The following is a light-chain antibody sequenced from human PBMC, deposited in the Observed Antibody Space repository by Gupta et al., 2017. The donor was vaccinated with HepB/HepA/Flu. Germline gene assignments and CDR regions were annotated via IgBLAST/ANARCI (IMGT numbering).Light chain of an antibody. Sequence: DIQMTQAPSSLSASVGHRVTITCRASQSISSYLNWYQQKPGKAPKLLIYAASSLQSGVPSRFSGSGSGTDFTFTISSLQPEDFATYYCQQSYSTPLTFGGGTKVEIK. V-gene: IGKV1-39*01. CDR3: QQSYSTPLT. CDR2: AAS. CDR1: QSISSY. J-gene: IGKJ4*01.